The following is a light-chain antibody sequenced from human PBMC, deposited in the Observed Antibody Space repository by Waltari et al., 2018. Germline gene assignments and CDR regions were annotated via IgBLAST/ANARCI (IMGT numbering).Light chain of an antibody. CDR1: QSINGW. J-gene: IGKJ1*01. V-gene: IGKV1-5*03. CDR2: KAS. CDR3: QQCSTYPWT. Sequence: DIQMTQSPSTLSASVGDRVTISCRASQSINGWLAWYQQIPGMAPKLLICKASSLQSGVPSRFSGSGSGTEFTLTISSLQPDDFASYYCQQCSTYPWTFGQGTKVEIK.